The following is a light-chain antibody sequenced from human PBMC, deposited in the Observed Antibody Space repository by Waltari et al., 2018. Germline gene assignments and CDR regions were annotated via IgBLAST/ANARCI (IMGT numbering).Light chain of an antibody. J-gene: IGLJ1*01. CDR1: SSDVGGYKY. CDR2: DVS. V-gene: IGLV2-23*02. Sequence: QSALTQPASVSGSPGQSITISCTGTSSDVGGYKYVSWYQQHPGKAPKLMIYDVSVRPAGVSNRFSGSKSANTASLTIAGLQAEDEADYYCCSYAGSGTYVFGTGTKVTVL. CDR3: CSYAGSGTYV.